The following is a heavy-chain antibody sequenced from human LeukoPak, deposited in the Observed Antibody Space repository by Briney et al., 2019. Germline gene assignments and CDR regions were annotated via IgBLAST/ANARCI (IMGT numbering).Heavy chain of an antibody. CDR1: GFTVSSNY. J-gene: IGHJ4*02. V-gene: IGHV3-53*01. Sequence: GGSLRLSCAASGFTVSSNYMSWVRQAPGKGLEWVSVIYSGGSTYYADSVKGRFTISRDNSKNTLYLQMNSLRAEDTAVYYCARTYSSSWIFDYWGQGTLVTVSS. CDR3: ARTYSSSWIFDY. D-gene: IGHD6-13*01. CDR2: IYSGGST.